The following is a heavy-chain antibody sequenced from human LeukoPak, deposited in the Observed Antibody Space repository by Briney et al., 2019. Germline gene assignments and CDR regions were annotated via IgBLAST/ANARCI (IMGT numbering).Heavy chain of an antibody. V-gene: IGHV3-73*01. J-gene: IGHJ1*01. Sequence: GGSLKLSCAASGFTFSGSAMHWVRQASGKGLEWVDRIRSKANSYATAYAASVKGRFTISRDDSKNTAYLQMNSLKTEDTAVYYCTMTTVTTRYFQHWGQGTLVTVSS. D-gene: IGHD4-17*01. CDR3: TMTTVTTRYFQH. CDR2: IRSKANSYAT. CDR1: GFTFSGSA.